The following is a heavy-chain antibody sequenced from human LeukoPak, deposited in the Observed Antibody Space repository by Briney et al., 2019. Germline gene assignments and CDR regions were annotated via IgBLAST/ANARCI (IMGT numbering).Heavy chain of an antibody. Sequence: SETLSLTCTVSGGSISSHYWSWIRQPPGKGLEWIGYIYYSGSTNYNPSLKSRVTISVDTSKNQFSLKLSSVTAADTAVYYCARGYYDFWSGYPKNYFDYWGQGTLVPVSS. CDR1: GGSISSHY. V-gene: IGHV4-59*11. J-gene: IGHJ4*02. D-gene: IGHD3-3*01. CDR2: IYYSGST. CDR3: ARGYYDFWSGYPKNYFDY.